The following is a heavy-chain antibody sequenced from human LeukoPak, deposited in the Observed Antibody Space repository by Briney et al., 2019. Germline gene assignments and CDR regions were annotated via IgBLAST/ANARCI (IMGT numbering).Heavy chain of an antibody. CDR3: ARFPDIVVVPAAVAQSYMDV. J-gene: IGHJ6*03. D-gene: IGHD2-2*01. CDR1: GGSISSGGYY. V-gene: IGHV4-31*03. Sequence: PSETLSLTCTVSGGSISSGGYYWSWIRQHPGKGLEWIGYIYYSGSTYYNPSLKRRVTISIDTSKSQFSLKLSSVTAADTAMYYCARFPDIVVVPAAVAQSYMDVWGKGTTVTVSS. CDR2: IYYSGST.